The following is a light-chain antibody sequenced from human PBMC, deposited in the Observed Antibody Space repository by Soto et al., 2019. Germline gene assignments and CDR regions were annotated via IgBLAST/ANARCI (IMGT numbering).Light chain of an antibody. Sequence: LLTQSPATLSVSPGERAPLSCRASQSVNAYLAWYQQKPGQAPRLLIYDASVRATGIPARFSGSGSGTDFTLTISSLEPEDSAVYYCQQRHSGWTFGHGTKVDIK. CDR2: DAS. J-gene: IGKJ1*01. CDR1: QSVNAY. CDR3: QQRHSGWT. V-gene: IGKV3-11*01.